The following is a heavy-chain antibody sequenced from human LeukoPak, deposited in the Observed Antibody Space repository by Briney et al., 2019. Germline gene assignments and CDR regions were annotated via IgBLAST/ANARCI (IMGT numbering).Heavy chain of an antibody. D-gene: IGHD2-2*01. CDR1: GFTFSSYS. Sequence: GGSLRLSCAASGFTFSSYSMNWVRQAPGKGLEWVSYISSTSTTTYYADSVKGRFTISRDNAKNSLYLQMNSLRAEDTAVYYCARDKVVVVPAAMDYYYYMDVWGKGTTVTVSS. CDR2: ISSTSTTT. V-gene: IGHV3-48*04. CDR3: ARDKVVVVPAAMDYYYYMDV. J-gene: IGHJ6*03.